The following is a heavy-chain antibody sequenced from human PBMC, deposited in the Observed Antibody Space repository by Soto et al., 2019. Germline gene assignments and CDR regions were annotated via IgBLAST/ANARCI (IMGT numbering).Heavy chain of an antibody. CDR1: DASISSSSYY. D-gene: IGHD3-9*01. J-gene: IGHJ6*02. Sequence: SETLSLTCTVSDASISSSSYYWDWIRQPPGRGLEWIGAIYYNGSTYYNPSLKSRVTISVETSKKQFSVKLSSVTAADTAVYYCARHEVRYLDWLPNYSLDVWGQGTTVT. V-gene: IGHV4-39*01. CDR2: IYYNGST. CDR3: ARHEVRYLDWLPNYSLDV.